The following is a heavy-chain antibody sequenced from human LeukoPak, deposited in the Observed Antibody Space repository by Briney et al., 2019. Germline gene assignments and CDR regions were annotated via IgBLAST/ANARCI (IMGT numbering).Heavy chain of an antibody. V-gene: IGHV3-23*01. CDR3: AKPRLQLELRLLFDY. CDR2: ISGGGSSI. CDR1: GFTFSSYA. J-gene: IGHJ4*02. Sequence: GGSLRLSCAASGFTFSSYAMSWVRQAPGKGLEWVSAISGGGSSIHYADSVKGRFTISRDNSKNTLYLQMNSLRAEYTAVYYCAKPRLQLELRLLFDYWGQGTLVTVSS. D-gene: IGHD1-7*01.